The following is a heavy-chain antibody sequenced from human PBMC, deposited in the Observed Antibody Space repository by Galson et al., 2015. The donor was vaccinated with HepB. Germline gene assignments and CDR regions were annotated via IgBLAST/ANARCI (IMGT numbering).Heavy chain of an antibody. D-gene: IGHD5-12*01. V-gene: IGHV3-64*04. CDR3: ARLRGGYDFDY. Sequence: SLRLSCAASGFTFSSYGMHWVRQAPGKGLEYVSAISSNGGSTYYADSVKGRFIISRDNAKSSLYLQMNSLRAEDTAVYYCARLRGGYDFDYWGQGTLVTVSS. J-gene: IGHJ4*02. CDR1: GFTFSSYG. CDR2: ISSNGGST.